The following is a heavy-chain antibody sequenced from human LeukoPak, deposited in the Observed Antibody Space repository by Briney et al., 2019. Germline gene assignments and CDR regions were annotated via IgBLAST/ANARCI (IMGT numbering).Heavy chain of an antibody. V-gene: IGHV3-15*01. Sequence: GGSLRLSCAAFGFTFSNAWMSWVRQAPGKGLEWVGRIKSKTDGGTTDYAAPVKGRFTISRDDSKNTLYLQMNSLKTEDTAVYYCTTGGSCYYNWFDPWGQGTLVTVSS. J-gene: IGHJ5*02. CDR3: TTGGSCYYNWFDP. CDR1: GFTFSNAW. D-gene: IGHD2-15*01. CDR2: IKSKTDGGTT.